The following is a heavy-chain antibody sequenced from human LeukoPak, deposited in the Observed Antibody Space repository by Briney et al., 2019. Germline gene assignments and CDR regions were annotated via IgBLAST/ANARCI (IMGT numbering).Heavy chain of an antibody. CDR2: TTQSGESS. CDR3: ARESGGDWGYFDD. D-gene: IGHD2-21*02. Sequence: GGSLRLSCAASGFTFSNKAMSWVRQAPGMGLEWVTSTTQSGESSGYADSVKGRFTISRDNSKNTLFLQMDSLRVEDTAIYYCARESGGDWGYFDDWGQGTLVTVSS. V-gene: IGHV3-23*01. CDR1: GFTFSNKA. J-gene: IGHJ4*02.